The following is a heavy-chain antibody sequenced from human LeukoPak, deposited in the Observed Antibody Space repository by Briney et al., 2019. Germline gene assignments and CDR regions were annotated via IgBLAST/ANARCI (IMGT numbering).Heavy chain of an antibody. V-gene: IGHV3-7*01. CDR2: IKQDGSEK. CDR1: GFTFSSYA. J-gene: IGHJ6*02. CDR3: ARVGYSYGSLVYYYGMDV. D-gene: IGHD5-18*01. Sequence: EPGGSLRLSCAASGFTFSSYAMSWVRQAPGKGLEWVANIKQDGSEKYYVDSVKGRFTISRDNAKNSLYLQMNSLRAEDTAVYYCARVGYSYGSLVYYYGMDVWGQGTTVTVSS.